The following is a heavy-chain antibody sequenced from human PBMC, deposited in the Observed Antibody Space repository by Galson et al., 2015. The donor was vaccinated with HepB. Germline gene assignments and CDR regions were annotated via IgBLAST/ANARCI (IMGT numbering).Heavy chain of an antibody. CDR3: ARDESGYDFWSGYYTIDY. D-gene: IGHD3-3*01. Sequence: SVKVSCKASGYTFTSYYMHWVRQAPGQGLEWMGIINPSGGSTSYAQKFQGRVTMTRDTSTSTVYMELSSLRSEDTAVYYCARDESGYDFWSGYYTIDYWGQGTLVTVSS. CDR2: INPSGGST. CDR1: GYTFTSYY. J-gene: IGHJ4*02. V-gene: IGHV1-46*01.